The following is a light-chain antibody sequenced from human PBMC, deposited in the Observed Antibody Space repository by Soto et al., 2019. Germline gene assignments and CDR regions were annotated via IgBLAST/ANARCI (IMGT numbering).Light chain of an antibody. Sequence: DIQMTQSPSTLSASVGDRVTMTCRASQSISSWLAWYQQKPGKAPKLLIYKASNIESGVPSRFSGSGSGTEFTLTVSSLQPDDFASYYCQQYNNYFRTVGQGTKVDSK. CDR1: QSISSW. V-gene: IGKV1-5*03. J-gene: IGKJ1*01. CDR2: KAS. CDR3: QQYNNYFRT.